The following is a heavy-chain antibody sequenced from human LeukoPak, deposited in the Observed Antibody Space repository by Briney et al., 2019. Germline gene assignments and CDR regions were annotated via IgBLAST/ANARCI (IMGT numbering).Heavy chain of an antibody. CDR3: ARTPITMVRGVMVWDYGMDV. Sequence: PSETLSLTCTVSGGSISSYYWSWIRQPPGKGLEWIGYIYYSGSTNYNPSLKSRVTISVDTSKNQFSLKLSSVTAADTAVYYCARTPITMVRGVMVWDYGMDVWGQGTTVTVSS. J-gene: IGHJ6*02. CDR2: IYYSGST. V-gene: IGHV4-59*01. CDR1: GGSISSYY. D-gene: IGHD3-10*01.